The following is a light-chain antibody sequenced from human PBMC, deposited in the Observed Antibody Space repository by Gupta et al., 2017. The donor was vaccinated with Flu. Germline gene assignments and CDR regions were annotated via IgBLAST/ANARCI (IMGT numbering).Light chain of an antibody. CDR3: QQADYYPWT. CDR1: QSISSW. J-gene: IGKJ1*01. CDR2: KAS. V-gene: IGKV1-5*03. Sequence: DVQMAQSPSTLSASIGDRVTITCRASQSISSWLAWYQQKPGKAPKLLIYKASSLESGVSSTFSGSGSGTEFTLTISSLQPDDSATYYCQQADYYPWTFGQGTKVEIK.